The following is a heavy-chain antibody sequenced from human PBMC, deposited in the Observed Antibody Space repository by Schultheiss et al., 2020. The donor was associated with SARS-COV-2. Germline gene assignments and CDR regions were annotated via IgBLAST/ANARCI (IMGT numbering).Heavy chain of an antibody. J-gene: IGHJ5*02. CDR2: ISSSSSYI. D-gene: IGHD3-10*01. CDR3: ASYGSGSYTSWFDP. CDR1: GFTFSSYE. Sequence: GGSLRLSCAASGFTFSSYEMNWVRQAPGKGLEWVSSISSSSSYIYYADSVKGRFTISRDNAKNSLYLQMNSLRAEDTAVYYCASYGSGSYTSWFDPWGQGTLVTVSS. V-gene: IGHV3-21*04.